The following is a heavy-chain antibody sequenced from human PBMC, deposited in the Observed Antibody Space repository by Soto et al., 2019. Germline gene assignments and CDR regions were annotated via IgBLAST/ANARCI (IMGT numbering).Heavy chain of an antibody. CDR1: GYTFTNYY. V-gene: IGHV1-46*03. J-gene: IGHJ6*03. CDR3: ARQTTAMVTRYYYYYMDV. CDR2: INPSGCCT. D-gene: IGHD5-18*01. Sequence: ASVKGSCKASGYTFTNYYMHLGRQAPGQGLEWMGIINPSGCCTSYAQKFQGRITMTRDTSTSTVYMERSSLRSEDTAVYYCARQTTAMVTRYYYYYMDVWGKGTKVTVSS.